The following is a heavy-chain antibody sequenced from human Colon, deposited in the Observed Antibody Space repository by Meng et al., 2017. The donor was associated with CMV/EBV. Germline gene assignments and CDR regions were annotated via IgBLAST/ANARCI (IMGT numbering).Heavy chain of an antibody. J-gene: IGHJ4*02. CDR2: IHWDDDK. Sequence: ITSKESGPALVKPTQTLPLPCTFSGFSLTTTGAGVAWVRQPPGKAPELLALIHWDDDKRYSPSLKNRLNITKDTSKNQVVLSMTDLDPADTGTFYCARHSLTILTDWGQGALVTVSS. CDR3: ARHSLTILTD. CDR1: GFSLTTTGAG. V-gene: IGHV2-5*02. D-gene: IGHD2-8*02.